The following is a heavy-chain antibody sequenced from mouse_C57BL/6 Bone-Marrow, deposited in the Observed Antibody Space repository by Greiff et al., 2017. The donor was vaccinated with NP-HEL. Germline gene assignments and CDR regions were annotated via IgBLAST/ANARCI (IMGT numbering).Heavy chain of an antibody. CDR2: IDPSDSYT. CDR3: ARRGIIYDGYYRDY. CDR1: DYTFTSYW. J-gene: IGHJ2*01. Sequence: QVQLQQPGAELVMPGASVKLSCKASDYTFTSYWMHWVKQRPGQGLEWIGEIDPSDSYTNYNQKFKGKSTLTVDKSSSTAYMQLSSLTSEDSAVYYCARRGIIYDGYYRDYWGQGTTLTVSS. V-gene: IGHV1-69*01. D-gene: IGHD2-3*01.